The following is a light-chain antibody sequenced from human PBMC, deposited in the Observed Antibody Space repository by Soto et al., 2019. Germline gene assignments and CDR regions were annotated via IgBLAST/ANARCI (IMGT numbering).Light chain of an antibody. CDR3: NSYAGSNNLV. CDR2: EFT. CDR1: SSDVGGYNY. Sequence: QSALTQPPSASGSPGQSVTISCTGTSSDVGGYNYVSWYQQHPGKAPKLIIYEFTKRPSGVPDRFSGSKSGNTASLTVSGLQAEDEADYYCNSYAGSNNLVFGGGTKLTVL. V-gene: IGLV2-8*01. J-gene: IGLJ2*01.